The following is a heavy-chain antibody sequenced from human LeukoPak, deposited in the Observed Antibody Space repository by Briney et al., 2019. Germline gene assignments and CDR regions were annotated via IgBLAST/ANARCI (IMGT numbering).Heavy chain of an antibody. CDR1: GGSISSGSYY. J-gene: IGHJ5*01. D-gene: IGHD6-13*01. Sequence: KPSETLSLTCTVSGGSISSGSYYWGWIRQPPGKGLEWIGYIYYSGSNYYNPSLKSRITIRVDTSKNLFLQMLSLVPAAAAALYCSAGYLGYSTSWYDSWGHRTPVAVSS. V-gene: IGHV4-30-4*08. CDR2: IYYSGSN. CDR3: AGYLGYSTSWYDS.